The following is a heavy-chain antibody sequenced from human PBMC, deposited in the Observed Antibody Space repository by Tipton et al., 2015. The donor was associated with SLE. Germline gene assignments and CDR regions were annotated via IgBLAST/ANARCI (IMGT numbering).Heavy chain of an antibody. V-gene: IGHV3-23*01. Sequence: SLRLSCAVSGFTFSSYGMHWVRQAPGKGLEWISAISGAGGTTYYAGSVKGRFTISRDNSRNTLYLRMDTLRVEDSAIYYCAKEGGWVNDDFDIWGQGTRVFVSS. CDR1: GFTFSSYG. CDR3: AKEGGWVNDDFDI. D-gene: IGHD5-12*01. CDR2: ISGAGGTT. J-gene: IGHJ3*02.